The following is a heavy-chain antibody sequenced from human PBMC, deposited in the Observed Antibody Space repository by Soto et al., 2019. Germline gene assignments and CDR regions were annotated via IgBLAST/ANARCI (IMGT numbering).Heavy chain of an antibody. J-gene: IGHJ4*02. CDR2: IFPADSDT. CDR3: ARPGYTSGVEF. CDR1: GYSFITNW. Sequence: EVQLVQSGAEVKKPGESLKISCKGSGYSFITNWIGWVRQMPGKGLEWRGIIFPADSDTRYSPSFQGQVTISADKSISTAYLQWSSLKASDTAMYYCARPGYTSGVEFWGQGTLITVSS. V-gene: IGHV5-51*03. D-gene: IGHD2-15*01.